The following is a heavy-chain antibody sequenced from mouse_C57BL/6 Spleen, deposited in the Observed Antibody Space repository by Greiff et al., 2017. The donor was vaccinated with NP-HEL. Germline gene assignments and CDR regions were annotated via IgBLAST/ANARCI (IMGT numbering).Heavy chain of an antibody. J-gene: IGHJ3*01. CDR2: INPNNGGT. D-gene: IGHD2-4*01. CDR3: ARWHDYPY. CDR1: GYTFTDYY. Sequence: VQLQQSGPELVKPGASVKISCKASGYTFTDYYMNWVKQSHGKSLEWIGDINPNNGGTSYNQKFKGKATLTVDKSSSTAYMELRSLTSEDSAVYYCARWHDYPYWGQGTLVTVSA. V-gene: IGHV1-26*01.